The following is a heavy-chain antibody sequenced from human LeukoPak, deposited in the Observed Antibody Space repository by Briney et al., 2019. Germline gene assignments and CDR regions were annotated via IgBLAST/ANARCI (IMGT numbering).Heavy chain of an antibody. D-gene: IGHD3-3*01. CDR3: AKGGLAYYDFWSGYLDY. CDR2: ISGSGGST. Sequence: GGSLRLSCAVSGFTVSSNYMSWVRQAPGKGLEWVSAISGSGGSTYYADSVKGRFTISRDNSKNTLYLQMNSLRAEDTAVYYCAKGGLAYYDFWSGYLDYWGQGTLVTVSS. CDR1: GFTVSSNY. J-gene: IGHJ4*02. V-gene: IGHV3-23*01.